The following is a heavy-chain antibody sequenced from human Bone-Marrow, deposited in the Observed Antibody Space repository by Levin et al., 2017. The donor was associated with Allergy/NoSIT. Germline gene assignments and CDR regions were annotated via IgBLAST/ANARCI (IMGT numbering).Heavy chain of an antibody. V-gene: IGHV1-2*02. CDR2: INPNTGGT. CDR3: AREAVGEGLDPVPFDL. CDR1: GYTLTGFY. Sequence: ASVKVSCKASGYTLTGFYHHWVRQAPGQGLEWMGWINPNTGGTNYAQNFQGRVTMTWDTSSNTAYMQLRQVRSDDTAVYYCAREAVGEGLDPVPFDLWGQGTLVTVSS. D-gene: IGHD2-15*01. J-gene: IGHJ4*02.